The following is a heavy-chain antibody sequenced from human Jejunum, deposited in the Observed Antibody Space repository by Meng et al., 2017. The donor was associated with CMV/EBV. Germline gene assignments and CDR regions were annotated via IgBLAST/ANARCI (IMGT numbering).Heavy chain of an antibody. D-gene: IGHD2-2*01. Sequence: LSGGASGFTFSSYWMSWVRQAPGKGLQWVANIKEDGSERYDVDSVKGRFTISRDNAKNSLYLQMNSLRAEDTAVYFCASNLPAADYWGQGTLVTVSS. CDR1: GFTFSSYW. CDR2: IKEDGSER. V-gene: IGHV3-7*01. J-gene: IGHJ4*02. CDR3: ASNLPAADY.